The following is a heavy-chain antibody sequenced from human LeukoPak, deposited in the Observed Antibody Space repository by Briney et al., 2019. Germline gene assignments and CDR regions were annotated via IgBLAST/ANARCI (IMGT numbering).Heavy chain of an antibody. Sequence: GGSLRLSCAASGFTFSSYEMNWVRQAPGQGLEWVSYISSSGSTIYYADSVKGRFTITRDNAKNSLYLQMHSLRAEDTAVYYCARDLSGSADYWGQGTLVTVSS. J-gene: IGHJ4*02. CDR2: ISSSGSTI. D-gene: IGHD2-15*01. CDR1: GFTFSSYE. CDR3: ARDLSGSADY. V-gene: IGHV3-48*03.